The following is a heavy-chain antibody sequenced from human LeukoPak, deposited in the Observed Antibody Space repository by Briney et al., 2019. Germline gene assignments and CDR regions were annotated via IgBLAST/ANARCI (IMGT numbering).Heavy chain of an antibody. V-gene: IGHV3-23*01. J-gene: IGHJ4*02. Sequence: GGSLRLSCAASGFTFSSSGMSWVRQAPGKGLEWVSAISGSGGSTYYADSVKGRFTISRDNSKNTLYLQMNGLRAEDTAVYYCAKLEFYYDSSGYYDYWGQGTLVTVSS. CDR2: ISGSGGST. CDR1: GFTFSSSG. D-gene: IGHD3-22*01. CDR3: AKLEFYYDSSGYYDY.